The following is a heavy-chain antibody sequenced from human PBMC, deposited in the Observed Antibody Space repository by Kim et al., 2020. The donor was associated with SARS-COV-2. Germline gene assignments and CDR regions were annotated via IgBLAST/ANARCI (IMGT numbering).Heavy chain of an antibody. CDR3: ASLTDSGYGLFDY. CDR1: GGTFSSYA. V-gene: IGHV1-69*13. CDR2: IIPIFGTA. D-gene: IGHD5-12*01. J-gene: IGHJ4*02. Sequence: SVKVSCKASGGTFSSYAISWVRQAPGQGLEWMGGIIPIFGTANYAQKFQGRVTITADESTSTAYMELSSLRSEDTAVYYCASLTDSGYGLFDYWGQGTLVTVSS.